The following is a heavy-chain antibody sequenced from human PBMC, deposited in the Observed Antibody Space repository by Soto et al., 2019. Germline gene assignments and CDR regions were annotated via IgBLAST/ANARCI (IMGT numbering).Heavy chain of an antibody. Sequence: GGSLRLSCAASGFTFSSYGMHWVRQAPGKGLEWVAVISYDGSNKYYADSVKGRFAISRDNSKNTLYLQMNSLRAEDTAVYYCAKDRVTGTTWHWFDPWGQGTLVTVYS. CDR2: ISYDGSNK. J-gene: IGHJ5*02. CDR3: AKDRVTGTTWHWFDP. CDR1: GFTFSSYG. D-gene: IGHD1-7*01. V-gene: IGHV3-30*18.